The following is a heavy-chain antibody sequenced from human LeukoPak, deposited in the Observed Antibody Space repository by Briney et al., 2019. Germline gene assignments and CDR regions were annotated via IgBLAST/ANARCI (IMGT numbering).Heavy chain of an antibody. D-gene: IGHD3-16*01. CDR2: VDGGGGGT. V-gene: IGHV3-23*01. J-gene: IGHJ4*02. Sequence: GGSLRLSCAASGFTFSSYAMTWVRQAPGRGLEWVSSVDGGGGGTYYADSVKGRFTISRDNSKNTLYLQMNSLRAEDTAVYYCATQGGNFDYWGQGTLVTVSS. CDR3: ATQGGNFDY. CDR1: GFTFSSYA.